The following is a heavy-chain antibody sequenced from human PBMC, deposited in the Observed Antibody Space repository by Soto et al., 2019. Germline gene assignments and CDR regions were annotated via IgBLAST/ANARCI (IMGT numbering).Heavy chain of an antibody. Sequence: EVQLVESGGGLVKPGGSLRLACAASGFPFSSHSMFWVRQAPGKGLEWVSSISGSSDYIFSADSVKGRFTIFRYNAKNSLFLQMYSLRAEDTAMYDCARGGIILVVAATSRHDYSGHGTLVTVSS. CDR3: ARGGIILVVAATSRHDY. J-gene: IGHJ4*01. V-gene: IGHV3-21*01. CDR1: GFPFSSHS. CDR2: ISGSSDYI. D-gene: IGHD2-15*01.